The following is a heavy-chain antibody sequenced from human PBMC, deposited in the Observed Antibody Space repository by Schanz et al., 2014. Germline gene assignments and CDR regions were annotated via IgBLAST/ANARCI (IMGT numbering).Heavy chain of an antibody. CDR1: GFTFSTYY. Sequence: EMQLLESGGGLVKPGGSLRLSCAASGFTFSTYYMNWVRQAPGKGLEWVSSISSSSSYISYADSVKGRFTISRDNAKNSLYLQMNSLRAEDTAVYYCARPSDSSWYMDVWGKGTTVTVSS. D-gene: IGHD2-21*02. J-gene: IGHJ6*03. V-gene: IGHV3-21*01. CDR3: ARPSDSSWYMDV. CDR2: ISSSSSYI.